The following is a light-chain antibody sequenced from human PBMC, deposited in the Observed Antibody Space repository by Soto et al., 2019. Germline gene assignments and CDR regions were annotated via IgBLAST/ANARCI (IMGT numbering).Light chain of an antibody. CDR1: QGISNY. V-gene: IGKV1-27*01. Sequence: DIQMTQSPSSLSASVGDRVTITCRASQGISNYLAWYQQKPGKVPKLLIYAASTLQSGVPSRFSGSRSGTDFTITISILQPEDVANYYCQKYNSAPHTFGQGTKLEIK. J-gene: IGKJ2*01. CDR3: QKYNSAPHT. CDR2: AAS.